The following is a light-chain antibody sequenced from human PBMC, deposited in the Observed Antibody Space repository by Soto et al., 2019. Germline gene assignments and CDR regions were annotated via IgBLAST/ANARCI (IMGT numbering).Light chain of an antibody. CDR3: QQYAGWPLT. J-gene: IGKJ4*01. V-gene: IGKV3-15*01. CDR2: KTS. Sequence: EVVMTQSPATVSVSPGERTSLSCRASQSIGTNLGWYQQKPGQAPRLLISKTSTRATGVPARFSGSGSGIEFTLTISSLQSEDIAVYYCQQYAGWPLTFGGGTKVDIK. CDR1: QSIGTN.